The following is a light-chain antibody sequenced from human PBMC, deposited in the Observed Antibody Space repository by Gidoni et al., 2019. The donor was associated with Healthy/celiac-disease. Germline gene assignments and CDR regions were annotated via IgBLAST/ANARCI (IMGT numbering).Light chain of an antibody. Sequence: IVLTQSPATLSVSPGERATLSCRASQCVSSNLAWYQQKPGQAPRLLIYGASTRATGIPARFSGSGAGKEFTLTISRLQSEDFAVYYCQQYNNWPTMYTFGQGTKLEIK. CDR1: QCVSSN. V-gene: IGKV3-15*01. J-gene: IGKJ2*01. CDR3: QQYNNWPTMYT. CDR2: GAS.